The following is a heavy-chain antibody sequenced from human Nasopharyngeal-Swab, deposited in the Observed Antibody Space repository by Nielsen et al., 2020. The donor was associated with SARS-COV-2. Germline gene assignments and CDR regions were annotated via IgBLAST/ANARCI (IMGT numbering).Heavy chain of an antibody. CDR1: GGSISTYY. V-gene: IGHV4-59*08. D-gene: IGHD3-16*01. CDR2: VSDLGRT. CDR3: ARHPKGDLLPGL. Sequence: LSCTVSGGSISTYYWSWIRQPPGKGLEWIGYVSDLGRTNYKSSLRSRVTISLDTSKNQFSLNLRFVTAADTAVYYCARHPKGDLLPGLWGQGTLVTVSS. J-gene: IGHJ4*02.